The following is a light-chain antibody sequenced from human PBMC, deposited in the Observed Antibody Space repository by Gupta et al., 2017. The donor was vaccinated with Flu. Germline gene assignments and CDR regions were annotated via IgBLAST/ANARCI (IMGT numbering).Light chain of an antibody. V-gene: IGKV2-30*01. CDR3: MHDS. CDR1: QSLVYSDGNTY. J-gene: IGKJ2*03. Sequence: DVVMTQSPLSLPVTLGQPASISCRSSQSLVYSDGNTYLNGFQQRPGQSPRRLIYKVSNRDSGVIDRFSGSGSGTDFTLQISRVEAEDGGVDDCMHDSFGQGTKLEIK. CDR2: KVS.